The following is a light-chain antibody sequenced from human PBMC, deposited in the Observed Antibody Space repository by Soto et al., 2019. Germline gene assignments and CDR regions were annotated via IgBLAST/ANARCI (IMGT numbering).Light chain of an antibody. Sequence: EIVMKQSPAALSVYPGERATLSCRVSQSVSSNLAWYQQKPGQAPRLLIYGASTRATGIPARFSGSGSGTEFTLTISSLQSEDFAVYYCQQYYNWPPIPFGQGTRLEIK. CDR2: GAS. J-gene: IGKJ5*01. V-gene: IGKV3-15*01. CDR3: QQYYNWPPIP. CDR1: QSVSSN.